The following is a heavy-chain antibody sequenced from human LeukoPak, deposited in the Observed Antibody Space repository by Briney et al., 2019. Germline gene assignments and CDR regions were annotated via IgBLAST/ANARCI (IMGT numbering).Heavy chain of an antibody. Sequence: SETLSLTCTVSGASVSSGSYYWSWIRQPPGKGLEWIGFIYYSGATAYNPSLKSRVTISVDTSKNQLSLKLSSVTPADTAVYYCARVLDSSGYYYGFDPWGQGTLVTVSS. CDR3: ARVLDSSGYYYGFDP. V-gene: IGHV4-61*01. J-gene: IGHJ5*02. CDR2: IYYSGAT. D-gene: IGHD3-22*01. CDR1: GASVSSGSYY.